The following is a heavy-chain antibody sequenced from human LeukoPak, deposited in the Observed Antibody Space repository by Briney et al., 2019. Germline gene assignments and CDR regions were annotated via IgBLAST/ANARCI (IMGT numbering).Heavy chain of an antibody. J-gene: IGHJ4*02. V-gene: IGHV4-34*01. D-gene: IGHD3-3*01. Sequence: SETLSLTCAVYGGSFSGYYWSWIRQPPGKGLEWIGYIYHSGSTYYNPSLKSRVTISVDRSKNQFSLKLSSVTAADTAVYYCARAADIHYDFWSGYFDYWGQGTLVTVSS. CDR1: GGSFSGYY. CDR3: ARAADIHYDFWSGYFDY. CDR2: IYHSGST.